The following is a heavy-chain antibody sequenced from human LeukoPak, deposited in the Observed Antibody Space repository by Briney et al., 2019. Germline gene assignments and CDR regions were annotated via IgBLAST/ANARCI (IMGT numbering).Heavy chain of an antibody. Sequence: GGSLRLSCADSGCTFSSYEMNWVRQAPGKGLEWVSYISSSGSTIYYADSVKGRFTISRDNAKNSLYLQMNSLRAEDTAVYYCAREKALRVRGVIIRSDYWGQGTLVTVSS. J-gene: IGHJ4*02. V-gene: IGHV3-48*03. D-gene: IGHD3-10*02. CDR2: ISSSGSTI. CDR3: AREKALRVRGVIIRSDY. CDR1: GCTFSSYE.